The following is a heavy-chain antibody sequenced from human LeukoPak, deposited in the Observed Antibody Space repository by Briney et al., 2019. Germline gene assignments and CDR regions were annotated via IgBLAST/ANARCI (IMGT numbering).Heavy chain of an antibody. CDR1: GFTFSSYW. CDR2: INPDGSST. Sequence: GGSLRLSCAASGFTFSSYWMSWVRQAPGKGLEWVARINPDGSSTMYADSLKGRFTISRDNAKNTLYLQMNSLRAEDTAVYYCARAGGLGDFEHWGQGTLVTVSS. D-gene: IGHD3-10*01. CDR3: ARAGGLGDFEH. J-gene: IGHJ4*02. V-gene: IGHV3-74*03.